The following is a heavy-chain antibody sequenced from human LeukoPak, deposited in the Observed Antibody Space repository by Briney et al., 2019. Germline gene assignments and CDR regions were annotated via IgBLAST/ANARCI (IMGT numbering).Heavy chain of an antibody. J-gene: IGHJ4*02. CDR3: ARDSGPNYFDY. CDR2: MNPNSGNT. Sequence: GASVKVSCKASGYTFTSYDIHWVRQATGQGLEWMGWMNPNSGNTGYAQKFQGRVTMTRDTSITTAYMELSSLRFEDTAVYYCARDSGPNYFDYWGQGTLVTVYS. V-gene: IGHV1-8*01. D-gene: IGHD2-15*01. CDR1: GYTFTSYD.